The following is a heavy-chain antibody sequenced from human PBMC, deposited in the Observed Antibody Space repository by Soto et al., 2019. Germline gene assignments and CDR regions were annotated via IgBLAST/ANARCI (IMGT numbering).Heavy chain of an antibody. CDR3: AREVAIFGVGYMDV. Sequence: SETLSLTCTVSGGSISSYYWSWIRQPPGKGLEWIGYIYYSGSTNYNPSLKSRVTISVDTSKNQFSLKLSSVTAADTAVYYCAREVAIFGVGYMDVWGKGTTVTVSS. V-gene: IGHV4-59*01. CDR1: GGSISSYY. J-gene: IGHJ6*03. CDR2: IYYSGST. D-gene: IGHD3-3*01.